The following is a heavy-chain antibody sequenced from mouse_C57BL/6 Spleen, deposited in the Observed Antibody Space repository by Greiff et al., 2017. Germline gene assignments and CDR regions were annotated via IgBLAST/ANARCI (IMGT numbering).Heavy chain of an antibody. CDR1: GYTFTSSW. CDR2: IHPNSGST. D-gene: IGHD4-1*01. Sequence: VQLQQPGAELVKPGASVKLSCKASGYTFTSSWMHWVKQRPGQGLEWIGMIHPNSGSTNYNEKFKSKATLTVDKSSSTAYMQLSSLTSEDSAVYYCARSWDDYFDYWGQGTTLTVSS. V-gene: IGHV1-64*01. J-gene: IGHJ2*01. CDR3: ARSWDDYFDY.